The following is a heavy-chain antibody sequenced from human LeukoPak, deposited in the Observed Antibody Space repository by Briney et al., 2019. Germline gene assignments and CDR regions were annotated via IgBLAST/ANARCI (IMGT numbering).Heavy chain of an antibody. CDR2: ISSSSSTI. CDR3: AREHSGYDFPGRDYYYMDV. Sequence: GGSLRLSCAASGFTFSSYGMHWVRQAPGKGLEWVSYISSSSSTIYYADSVKGRFTISRDNARNSLYLQMNSLRAEDTAVYYCAREHSGYDFPGRDYYYMDVWGKGTTVTVSS. J-gene: IGHJ6*03. V-gene: IGHV3-48*04. D-gene: IGHD5-12*01. CDR1: GFTFSSYG.